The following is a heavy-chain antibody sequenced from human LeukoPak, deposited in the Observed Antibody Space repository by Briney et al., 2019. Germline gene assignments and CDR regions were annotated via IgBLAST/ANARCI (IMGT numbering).Heavy chain of an antibody. D-gene: IGHD1-26*01. V-gene: IGHV4-59*01. J-gene: IGHJ6*03. CDR3: ARDSSGYSGYDYYYMDV. CDR2: IYYSGST. Sequence: AETLSLTCTVSGGSISSYYWSCIRQPPGKGREWIGYIYYSGSTNYNPSLKSRVTISVGTSKNQFSLKLISVTAADTAVYYCARDSSGYSGYDYYYMDVWGKGTTVTISS. CDR1: GGSISSYY.